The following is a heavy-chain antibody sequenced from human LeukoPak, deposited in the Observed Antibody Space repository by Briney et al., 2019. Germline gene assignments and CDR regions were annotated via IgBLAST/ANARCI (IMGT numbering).Heavy chain of an antibody. V-gene: IGHV5-51*01. J-gene: IGHJ5*02. CDR1: GYIFTSYW. D-gene: IGHD6-19*01. Sequence: GESLKISCKGSGYIFTSYWIGWVRRLPGKGLEWMGIIYPGDSDTRYSPSFQGQVTISADKSISTAYLQWSSLKASDTAMYYCARFIAVAAPSWFDPWGQGTLVTVSS. CDR3: ARFIAVAAPSWFDP. CDR2: IYPGDSDT.